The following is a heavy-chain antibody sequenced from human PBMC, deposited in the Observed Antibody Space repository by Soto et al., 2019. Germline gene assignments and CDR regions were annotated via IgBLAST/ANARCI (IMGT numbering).Heavy chain of an antibody. V-gene: IGHV1-69*13. CDR3: AREGDYYDSRNAFDI. CDR2: IIPIFGTA. J-gene: IGHJ3*02. CDR1: GYTFTSYA. Sequence: SLKVSCKASGYTFTSYAISWVRQAPGQGPEWMGGIIPIFGTANYAQKFQGRVTITADESTSTAYMELSSLRSEDTAVYYCAREGDYYDSRNAFDIWGQGTMVTVSS. D-gene: IGHD3-22*01.